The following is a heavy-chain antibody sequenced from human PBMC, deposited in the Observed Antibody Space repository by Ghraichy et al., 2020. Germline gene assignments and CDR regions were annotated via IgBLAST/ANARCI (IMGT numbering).Heavy chain of an antibody. V-gene: IGHV4-34*01. Sequence: SETLSLTCAVYGGSFSGYYWSWIRQPPGKGLEWIGEINRSGSTNYNPSLKSRVTISVDTSKNQFSLKLSSVTAADTAVYYCARYRKPIAARPYYGMDVWGQGTTVTVSS. CDR3: ARYRKPIAARPYYGMDV. D-gene: IGHD6-6*01. J-gene: IGHJ6*02. CDR1: GGSFSGYY. CDR2: INRSGST.